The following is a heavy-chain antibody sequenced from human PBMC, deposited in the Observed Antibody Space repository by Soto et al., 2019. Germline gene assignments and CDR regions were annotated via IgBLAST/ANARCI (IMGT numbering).Heavy chain of an antibody. V-gene: IGHV4-31*03. CDR3: ARVNLKYYSDSSGSPTGFDP. J-gene: IGHJ5*02. Sequence: QVQLQESGPGLVKPSQTLSLTCTVSGGSISSGGYYWSWIRQHPGKGLEWIGYIYYSGSTYYNPSLQSRVTISVATSKNQFSLKLSSVTAADTAVYYCARVNLKYYSDSSGSPTGFDPWGQGTLVTVSS. CDR2: IYYSGST. CDR1: GGSISSGGYY. D-gene: IGHD3-22*01.